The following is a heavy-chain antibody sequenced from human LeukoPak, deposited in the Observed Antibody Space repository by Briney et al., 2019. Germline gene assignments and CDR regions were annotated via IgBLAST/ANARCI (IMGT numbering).Heavy chain of an antibody. CDR3: VREGEHYSASGIYDAFDI. Sequence: GGSLRLSCAASGFTFSSYEMNWVRQAPGKGLEWVSSISSSSAYIYYADSLKGRFIISRDNAKNSLYLQMNSLRAEDTAVYYCVREGEHYSASGIYDAFDIWGQGAMVTVSS. J-gene: IGHJ3*02. D-gene: IGHD3-10*01. V-gene: IGHV3-21*01. CDR1: GFTFSSYE. CDR2: ISSSSAYI.